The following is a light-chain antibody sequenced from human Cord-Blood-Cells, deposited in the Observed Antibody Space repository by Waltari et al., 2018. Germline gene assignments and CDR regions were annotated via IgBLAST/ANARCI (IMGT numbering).Light chain of an antibody. V-gene: IGLV2-14*01. CDR3: SSYTSSSTLVV. Sequence: QSVLTPPASVSGSPGQSITISCPGTSSDGGGYTYVSWYQQHPGKAPKLMIYDVSNRPSGVSNRFSGSKSGNTASLTISGLQAEDEADYYCSSYTSSSTLVVFGGGTKLTVL. J-gene: IGLJ2*01. CDR2: DVS. CDR1: SSDGGGYTY.